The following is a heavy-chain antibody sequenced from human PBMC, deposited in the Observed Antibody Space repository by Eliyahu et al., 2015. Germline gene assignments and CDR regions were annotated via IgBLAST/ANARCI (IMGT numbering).Heavy chain of an antibody. D-gene: IGHD5-18*01. CDR2: LNEDGXXT. V-gene: IGHV3-74*03. CDR1: GFAFXXYX. Sequence: EEQLLESGGXLVLPGXSLRLSCAASGFAFXXYXMHWVRQVPGKGLXWVSRLNEDGXXTSYADSVRGRFIISRDNARNTLNLQMNSLRGEDSGLYYCTRDIGGRYSKWGQGTLVTVSS. J-gene: IGHJ4*02. CDR3: TRDIGGRYSK.